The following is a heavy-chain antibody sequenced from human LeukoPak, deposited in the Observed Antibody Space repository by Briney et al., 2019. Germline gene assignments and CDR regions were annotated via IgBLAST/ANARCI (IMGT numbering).Heavy chain of an antibody. Sequence: PSETLSLTCTVSGGSINSSYHYWGWIRQPPGKGLEWIGEINHSGSTNYNPSLKSRVTISVDTSKNQFSLKLSSVTAADTAVYYCYAATYYYDSSGYGTRSDDYWGQGTLVTVSS. CDR2: INHSGST. CDR1: GGSINSSYHY. CDR3: YAATYYYDSSGYGTRSDDY. J-gene: IGHJ4*02. V-gene: IGHV4-39*07. D-gene: IGHD3-22*01.